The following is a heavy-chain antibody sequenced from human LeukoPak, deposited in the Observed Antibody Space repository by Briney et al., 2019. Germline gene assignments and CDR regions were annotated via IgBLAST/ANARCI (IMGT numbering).Heavy chain of an antibody. D-gene: IGHD5-12*01. V-gene: IGHV3-30*03. J-gene: IGHJ4*02. CDR1: GFTFRNYG. CDR2: ATIDERSV. CDR3: AREGLGYRGYDPDYFDS. Sequence: GGSLRLSCAASGFTFRNYGMHWIRQAPGKGLEWVGVATIDERSVFCADSVQGRFIISRDNSKTTLYLQMNNLRPEDTALYYCAREGLGYRGYDPDYFDSWGQGTLVIVSS.